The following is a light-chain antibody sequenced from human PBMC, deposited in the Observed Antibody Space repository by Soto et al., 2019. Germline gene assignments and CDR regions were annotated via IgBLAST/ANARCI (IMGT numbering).Light chain of an antibody. V-gene: IGKV2-28*01. Sequence: DIVMTQSPLSLPVTPGEPASISCRSSQRLLHSNGYNSLDWYLQKPGQSPQLLIYLGSTRASGVPDRFNGSGSGTEFTLTISSLQPDDFATYYCQQYNSQWTFGQGTKVEFK. CDR1: QRLLHSNGYNS. CDR3: QQYNSQWT. CDR2: LGS. J-gene: IGKJ1*01.